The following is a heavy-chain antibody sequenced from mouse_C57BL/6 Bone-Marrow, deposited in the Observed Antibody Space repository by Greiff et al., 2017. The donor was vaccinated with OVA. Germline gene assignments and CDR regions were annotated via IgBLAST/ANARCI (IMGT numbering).Heavy chain of an antibody. Sequence: QVQLQQPGAELVKPGASVKLSCKASGYTFTSYWMHWVKQRPGQGLEWIGMIHPNSGSTNYNEKFKSEATLTVDKSSSTAYMQLSSLTSEDSAVYYCALITTVVAHWYFDVWGTGTTVTVSS. D-gene: IGHD1-1*01. CDR3: ALITTVVAHWYFDV. J-gene: IGHJ1*03. CDR1: GYTFTSYW. V-gene: IGHV1-64*01. CDR2: IHPNSGST.